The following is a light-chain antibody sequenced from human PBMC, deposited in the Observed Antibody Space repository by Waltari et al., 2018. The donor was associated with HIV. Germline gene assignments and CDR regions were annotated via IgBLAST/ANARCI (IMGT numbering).Light chain of an antibody. V-gene: IGLV2-14*01. CDR1: SNDVGCSNY. J-gene: IGLJ2*01. CDR2: EGN. Sequence: QSALTQPASVSVSAGQSITISCPGTSNDVGCSNYVSWYQQYPGNAPNLIIYEGNKRPSGVARRFAAPKSGKAAPLTISGLQAEDEADYYCSSYENSNTLVFGGGTKLTVL. CDR3: SSYENSNTLV.